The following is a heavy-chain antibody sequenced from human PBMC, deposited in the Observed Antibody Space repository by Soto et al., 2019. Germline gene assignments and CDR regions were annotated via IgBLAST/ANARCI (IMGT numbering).Heavy chain of an antibody. D-gene: IGHD5-18*01. Sequence: PSETLSLTCAVSGYSISSGYYWGWIRQPPGKGLEWIGSIYHSGSTYYNPSLKSRVTISVDTSKNQFSLKLSSVTAADTAVYYCASTARLPYYFDYWGQGTLVTVSS. CDR2: IYHSGST. CDR3: ASTARLPYYFDY. J-gene: IGHJ4*02. CDR1: GYSISSGYY. V-gene: IGHV4-38-2*01.